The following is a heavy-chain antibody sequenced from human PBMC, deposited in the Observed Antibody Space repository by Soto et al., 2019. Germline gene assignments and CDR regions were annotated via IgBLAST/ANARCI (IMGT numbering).Heavy chain of an antibody. V-gene: IGHV1-24*01. J-gene: IGHJ5*02. CDR3: ATGGYCTSTSCFSCLDP. CDR2: FDPEDGET. D-gene: IGHD2-2*01. CDR1: GYTLTELS. Sequence: QVQLVQSGAEVKKPGASVKVSCKVSGYTLTELSMHWVRQAPGKGLEWMGGFDPEDGETIYAQKFQGRVTMTEDTSTDTAYTELCRLRSEETDVYYCATGGYCTSTSCFSCLDPCGQGTLVTVSS.